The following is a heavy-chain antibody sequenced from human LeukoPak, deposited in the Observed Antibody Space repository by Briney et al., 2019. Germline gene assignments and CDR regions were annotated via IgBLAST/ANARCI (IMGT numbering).Heavy chain of an antibody. CDR2: IYYSGST. J-gene: IGHJ4*02. CDR1: GGSISSSSYY. Sequence: SETLSLTCTVSGGSISSSSYYWGWIRQPPGKGLEWIGSIYYSGSTYYNPSLKSRVTISVDTSKNQFSLKLSSVTAADTAVFYCARSTDEGDFIYFDYWGQGTLVTVSS. V-gene: IGHV4-39*01. CDR3: ARSTDEGDFIYFDY. D-gene: IGHD2-21*02.